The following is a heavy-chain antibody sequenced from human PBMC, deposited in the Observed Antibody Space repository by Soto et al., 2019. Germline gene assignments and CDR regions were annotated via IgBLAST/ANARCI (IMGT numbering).Heavy chain of an antibody. CDR2: ISDNGGST. CDR1: GFTFSTYA. V-gene: IGHV3-23*01. Sequence: EVQVLESGGDLVQPGGSLRLSCAGSGFTFSTYAMSWVRQAPGQGLEWVSAISDNGGSTWYADSVKGRFTISRDNSMNTLYLQTTGLRGEDKAVYYCVRVSVGSRPDYFDLWGQGTLVTVSS. J-gene: IGHJ4*02. CDR3: VRVSVGSRPDYFDL. D-gene: IGHD2-15*01.